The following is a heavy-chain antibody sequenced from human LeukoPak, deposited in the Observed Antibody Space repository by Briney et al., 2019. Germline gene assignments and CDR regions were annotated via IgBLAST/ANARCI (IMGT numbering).Heavy chain of an antibody. CDR1: GFTFSSYG. J-gene: IGHJ4*02. CDR2: IRYDGSNK. Sequence: GGSLRLSCAASGFTFSSYGMHWARQAPGKGLEWVALIRYDGSNKYYADSVKGRFTISRDNSKNTLYLQMNSLRAEDTAVYYCAKDRAGLGGGYRYFDYWGQGTLVTVSS. D-gene: IGHD3-16*02. V-gene: IGHV3-30*02. CDR3: AKDRAGLGGGYRYFDY.